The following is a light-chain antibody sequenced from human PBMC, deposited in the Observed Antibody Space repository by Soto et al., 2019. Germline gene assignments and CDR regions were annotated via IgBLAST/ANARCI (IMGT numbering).Light chain of an antibody. V-gene: IGKV1-5*03. Sequence: DIQMTQSPSTLSASVGDRVTITCRASQSMSDWLAWYRQKPGKAPDLLIYRTSSLKSGVPSRFSGSGSGTEFTLTISSLQPEDSATYYCQKYYGYPWTFGQGTEVEVK. CDR3: QKYYGYPWT. CDR2: RTS. CDR1: QSMSDW. J-gene: IGKJ1*01.